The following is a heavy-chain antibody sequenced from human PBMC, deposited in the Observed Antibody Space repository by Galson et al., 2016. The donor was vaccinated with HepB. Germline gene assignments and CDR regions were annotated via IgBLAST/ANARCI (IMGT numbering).Heavy chain of an antibody. CDR2: IKPDGSGK. Sequence: SLRLSCAASGFTFSSNWMGWVRQSPGKGLEWVGNIKPDGSGKYYADSVKGRFTISRDNARNSLYLQMSSLRADDTAVYYCARDPMRFAFDLWGQGTMVTVSS. J-gene: IGHJ3*01. CDR3: ARDPMRFAFDL. V-gene: IGHV3-7*01. CDR1: GFTFSSNW.